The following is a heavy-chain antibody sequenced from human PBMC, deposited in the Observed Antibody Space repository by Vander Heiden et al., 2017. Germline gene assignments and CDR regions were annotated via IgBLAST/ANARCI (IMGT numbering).Heavy chain of an antibody. CDR3: VRSMIRGVTDY. CDR1: GFPLRNFA. Sequence: QLMESGGGLVQPGASLRLSCSASGFPLRNFAMKWVRQAPGKGLEYVAAISGNGQDTYYTDSAKGRFTISRDNFQDTLYLQMDSLRTEDTAVYYCVRSMIRGVTDYWGQGTLVTVSS. D-gene: IGHD3-10*01. CDR2: ISGNGQDT. V-gene: IGHV3-64D*06. J-gene: IGHJ4*02.